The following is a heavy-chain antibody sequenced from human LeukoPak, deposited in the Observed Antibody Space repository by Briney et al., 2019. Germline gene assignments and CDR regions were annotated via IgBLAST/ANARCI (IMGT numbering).Heavy chain of an antibody. V-gene: IGHV3-23*01. D-gene: IGHD4-17*01. CDR2: ISGSSGST. CDR1: GFTFTSFG. J-gene: IGHJ4*02. CDR3: AKSRTKYGDSLVDY. Sequence: EGSLRLSCAASGFTFTSFGMTWVRQPPGKGLEWVSSISGSSGSTYYADSVKGRFTISRDNSKNTLYLQMNSLGSEDTAVYYCAKSRTKYGDSLVDYWGQGTLVTVSS.